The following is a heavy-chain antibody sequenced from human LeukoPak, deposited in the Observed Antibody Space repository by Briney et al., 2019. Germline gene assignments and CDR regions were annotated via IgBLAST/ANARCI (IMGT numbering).Heavy chain of an antibody. CDR2: IIPILGIA. J-gene: IGHJ3*02. D-gene: IGHD2-2*01. CDR1: GGTFSSYT. CDR3: AREMTGQLRHDAFDI. V-gene: IGHV1-69*04. Sequence: SVKVSCKASGGTFSSYTISWVRQAPGQGPEWMGRIIPILGIANYAQKFQGRVTITADKSTSTAYMELSSLRSEDTAVYYCAREMTGQLRHDAFDIWGQGTMVTVSS.